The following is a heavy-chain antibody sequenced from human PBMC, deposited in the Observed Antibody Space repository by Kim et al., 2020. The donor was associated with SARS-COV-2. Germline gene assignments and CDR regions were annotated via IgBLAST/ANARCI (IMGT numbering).Heavy chain of an antibody. CDR1: GFTFSSYA. CDR3: ARDLATTYYYYYYGMDV. CDR2: ISYDGSNK. Sequence: GGSLRLSCAASGFTFSSYAMHWVRQAPGKGLEWVAVISYDGSNKYYADSVKGRFTISRDNSKNTLYLQMNSLRAEDTAVYYCARDLATTYYYYYYGMDVWGQGTTVTVSS. D-gene: IGHD1-7*01. V-gene: IGHV3-30*04. J-gene: IGHJ6*02.